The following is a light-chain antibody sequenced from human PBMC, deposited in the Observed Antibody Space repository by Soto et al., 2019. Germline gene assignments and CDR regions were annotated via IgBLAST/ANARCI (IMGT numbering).Light chain of an antibody. V-gene: IGKV3-15*01. J-gene: IGKJ1*01. CDR2: AAS. CDR3: QQYHNWPQT. Sequence: EIVLTQSPATLSVPPGESATLSCRASQSVSSNLAWYQQNPGQAPRLLIYAASTRATGIPARFSGGGSGTAFTLTISSLQPEDFAVYYCQQYHNWPQTFGQGTRVEIK. CDR1: QSVSSN.